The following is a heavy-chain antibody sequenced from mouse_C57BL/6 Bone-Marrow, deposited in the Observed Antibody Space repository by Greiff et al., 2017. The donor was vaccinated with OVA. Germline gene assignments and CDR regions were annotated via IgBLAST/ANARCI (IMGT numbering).Heavy chain of an antibody. CDR2: IYPGSGNT. Sequence: QVQLQQSGPELVKPGASVKLSCKASGYSFTSYYIHWVKQRPGQGLEWIGWIYPGSGNTKYTEKFKGKATLTADTSSSTAYMQLSSLTSEDSAVYYCASGWFAYWGQGTLVTVSA. V-gene: IGHV1-66*01. CDR1: GYSFTSYY. J-gene: IGHJ3*01. CDR3: ASGWFAY.